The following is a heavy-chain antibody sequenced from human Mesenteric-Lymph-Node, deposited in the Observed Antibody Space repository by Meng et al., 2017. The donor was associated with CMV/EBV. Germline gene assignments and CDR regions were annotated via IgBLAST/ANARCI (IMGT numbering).Heavy chain of an antibody. CDR1: GYTFTSFD. CDR2: MNPNNGNT. D-gene: IGHD5-12*01. Sequence: ASVKVSCKASGYTFTSFDINWVRQATGQGLEWLGWMNPNNGNTAYAQKFQGRVTMTRDTSISTAYMELSRLSSDDTAVYYCARDLRRVRGYNGYEQTNWFDPWGQGTLVTVSS. CDR3: ARDLRRVRGYNGYEQTNWFDP. J-gene: IGHJ5*02. V-gene: IGHV1-8*02.